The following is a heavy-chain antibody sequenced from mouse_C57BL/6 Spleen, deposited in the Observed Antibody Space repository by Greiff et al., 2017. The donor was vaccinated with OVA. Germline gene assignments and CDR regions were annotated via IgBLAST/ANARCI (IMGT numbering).Heavy chain of an antibody. CDR2: IDPEDGDT. CDR3: TGYYGNYVVDY. J-gene: IGHJ2*01. Sequence: EVQLQHSGAELVRPGASVKLSCTASGFNIKDYYMHWVKQRPEQGLEWIGRIDPEDGDTEYAPKFQGKATMTADTSSNTAYLQLSSLTSEDTAVYYCTGYYGNYVVDYWGQGTTLTVSS. V-gene: IGHV14-1*01. D-gene: IGHD2-1*01. CDR1: GFNIKDYY.